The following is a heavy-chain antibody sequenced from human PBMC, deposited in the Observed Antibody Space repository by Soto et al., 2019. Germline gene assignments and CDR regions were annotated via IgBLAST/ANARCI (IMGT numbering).Heavy chain of an antibody. V-gene: IGHV3-23*01. CDR1: GFTFSSYA. J-gene: IGHJ6*02. Sequence: GGSLRLSCAASGFTFSSYAMSWVRQAPGKGLEWVSAISGSGGSTYYADSVKGRFTISRDNSKNTLYLQMNSLRAEDTAVYYCANDYSKVYYYYYGMDVWGQGTTVTVSS. D-gene: IGHD4-4*01. CDR2: ISGSGGST. CDR3: ANDYSKVYYYYYGMDV.